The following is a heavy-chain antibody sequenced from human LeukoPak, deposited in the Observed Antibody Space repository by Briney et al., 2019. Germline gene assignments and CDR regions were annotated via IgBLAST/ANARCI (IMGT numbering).Heavy chain of an antibody. V-gene: IGHV4-34*01. CDR1: GGSIRGNY. CDR2: VNYSGNT. Sequence: SETLSLTCSVSGGSIRGNYWSWIRQTQGKGLEWIGEVNYSGNTNYNPSVKSRVAISVDMSKNHLSLRLNSVTAADTVVYYCARVTDFWNEYYDSYFDYWGQGALVIVSS. D-gene: IGHD3-3*01. CDR3: ARVTDFWNEYYDSYFDY. J-gene: IGHJ4*02.